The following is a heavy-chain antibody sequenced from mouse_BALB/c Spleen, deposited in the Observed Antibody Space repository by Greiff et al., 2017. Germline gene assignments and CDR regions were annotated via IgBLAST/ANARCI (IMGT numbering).Heavy chain of an antibody. J-gene: IGHJ3*01. CDR2: ILPGSGST. CDR1: GYTFSSYW. D-gene: IGHD1-1*01. V-gene: IGHV1-9*01. Sequence: VQLQQSGAELMKPGASVKISCKATGYTFSSYWIEWVKQRPGHGLEWIGEILPGSGSTNYNEKFKGKATFTADTSSNTAYMQLSSLTSEDSAVYYCARDYGSSTAWFAYWGQGTLVTVSA. CDR3: ARDYGSSTAWFAY.